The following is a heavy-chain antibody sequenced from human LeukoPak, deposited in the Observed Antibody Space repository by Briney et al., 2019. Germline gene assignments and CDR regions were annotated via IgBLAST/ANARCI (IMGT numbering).Heavy chain of an antibody. CDR2: IRSSGSTI. J-gene: IGHJ5*02. V-gene: IGHV3-48*03. Sequence: AGSLRLSCAASGFTFSSYEMNWVRQAPGKGLEWISYIRSSGSTIYYADSVKGRFTISRDNAKNSLYLQMNSLRAEDTAVYYCARNGDSSGYPTPNWFDPWGQGTLVTVSS. CDR3: ARNGDSSGYPTPNWFDP. CDR1: GFTFSSYE. D-gene: IGHD3-22*01.